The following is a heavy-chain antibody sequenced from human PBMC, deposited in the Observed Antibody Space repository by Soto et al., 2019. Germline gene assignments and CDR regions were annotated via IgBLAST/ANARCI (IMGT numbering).Heavy chain of an antibody. D-gene: IGHD2-2*01. CDR1: GFSFSTYA. V-gene: IGHV3-23*01. CDR2: ISGSADRT. J-gene: IGHJ4*02. CDR3: AKETMASAYADY. Sequence: EVQLLESGGGLAQPGGSLRLSCAASGFSFSTYAMSWVRQAPGKRLEWVSAISGSADRTYYADAVKGRFTISRDNSKHTVHLQMDSLRAEDTALYSCAKETMASAYADYWGQGTLVTVSS.